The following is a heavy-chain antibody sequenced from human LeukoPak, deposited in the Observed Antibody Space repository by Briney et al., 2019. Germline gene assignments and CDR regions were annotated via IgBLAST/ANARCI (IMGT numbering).Heavy chain of an antibody. CDR3: AKEYSGNYYHFDY. Sequence: PGGSLRLSCAASGFTFSNYAMNWVRQAPGKGLEWVSVISTSGGSTYYADSVKGRFTISRDNSKNTLYLQMNSLRAEDTAVYYCAKEYSGNYYHFDYWGQGTRVTVSS. CDR1: GFTFSNYA. CDR2: ISTSGGST. V-gene: IGHV3-23*01. D-gene: IGHD1-26*01. J-gene: IGHJ4*02.